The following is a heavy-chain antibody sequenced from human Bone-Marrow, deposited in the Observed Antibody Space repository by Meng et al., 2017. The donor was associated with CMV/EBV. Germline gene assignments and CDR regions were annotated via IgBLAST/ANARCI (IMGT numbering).Heavy chain of an antibody. J-gene: IGHJ1*01. Sequence: ASVKVSCKTSGYSFSSYDINWVRQATGHGLEWMGWVNPNSGKTGTTQTFEGRVTFTRDTSLGTAYLELSSLRSEDTAVYYCATTGTRRYFQHWGKGTLVTVSS. CDR1: GYSFSSYD. D-gene: IGHD1-1*01. CDR2: VNPNSGKT. CDR3: ATTGTRRYFQH. V-gene: IGHV1-8*03.